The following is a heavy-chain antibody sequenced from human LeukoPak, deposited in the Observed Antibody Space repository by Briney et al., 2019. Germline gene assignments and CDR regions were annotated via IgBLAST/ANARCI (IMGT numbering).Heavy chain of an antibody. CDR3: ARGLGVVTGGY. CDR2: ISVYNGST. D-gene: IGHD4-23*01. Sequence: ASVKVSCKAPGYIFTSYGISWVRQAPGQGLEWMGWISVYNGSTNYPQRLQGRVTMTTDTSTTTAYMELRSLRSDDTAVYYCARGLGVVTGGYWGQGTLVTVSS. J-gene: IGHJ4*02. CDR1: GYIFTSYG. V-gene: IGHV1-18*01.